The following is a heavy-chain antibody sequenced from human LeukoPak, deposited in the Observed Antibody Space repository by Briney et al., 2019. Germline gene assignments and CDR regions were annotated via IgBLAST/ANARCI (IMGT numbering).Heavy chain of an antibody. CDR1: GGSISSGSYY. CDR2: IYTSGST. D-gene: IGHD6-13*01. Sequence: SQTLSLTCTVSGGSISSGSYYWSWIRQPAGKGLEWIGRIYTSGSTNYNPSLKSRVTISVDTSKNQFSLKLSSVTAADTAVYYCARVTGYVMEDYFDYWGQGTLVTVSS. J-gene: IGHJ4*02. V-gene: IGHV4-61*02. CDR3: ARVTGYVMEDYFDY.